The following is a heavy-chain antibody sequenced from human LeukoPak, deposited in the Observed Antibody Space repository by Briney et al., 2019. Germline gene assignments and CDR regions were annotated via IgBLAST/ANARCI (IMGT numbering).Heavy chain of an antibody. V-gene: IGHV3-30*18. CDR1: GFTFRNYG. D-gene: IGHD5-12*01. Sequence: GGSLRLSCAASGFTFRNYGMHWVRQAPGKGLEWVAVISIDGSERYYADSVKGRFTISRDNSKNTLYLQMNSLRGDDTAVYYCANPQSRGYDYLDYWGQGTLVTVSS. CDR2: ISIDGSER. CDR3: ANPQSRGYDYLDY. J-gene: IGHJ4*02.